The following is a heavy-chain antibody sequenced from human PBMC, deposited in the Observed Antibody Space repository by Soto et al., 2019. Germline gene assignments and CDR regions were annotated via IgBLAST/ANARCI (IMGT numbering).Heavy chain of an antibody. CDR1: GGTFSSYA. J-gene: IGHJ6*02. D-gene: IGHD2-21*02. CDR3: ARSGPVVVVTAAIEYYYYGMDV. CDR2: IIPIFGTA. V-gene: IGHV1-69*13. Sequence: SGKVSCKASGGTFSSYAISWVRQAPGQGLEWKGEIIPIFGTANYAQKFQGRVTITADESTSTAYMELSSLRSEDTAVYYCARSGPVVVVTAAIEYYYYGMDVWGQGTTVTVSS.